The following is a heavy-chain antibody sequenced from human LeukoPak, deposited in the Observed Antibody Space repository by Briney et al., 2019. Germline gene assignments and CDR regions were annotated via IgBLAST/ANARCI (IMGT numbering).Heavy chain of an antibody. D-gene: IGHD3-10*01. V-gene: IGHV1-8*01. Sequence: ASVKVSCKASGYTFTNYDINWVRQATGQGLEWMGWMNPNSGNTGYAQKFQGRVTITADESTSTAYMELSSLRSEDTAVYYCAELGSGSYSFDYWGQGTLVTVSS. CDR2: MNPNSGNT. J-gene: IGHJ4*02. CDR1: GYTFTNYD. CDR3: AELGSGSYSFDY.